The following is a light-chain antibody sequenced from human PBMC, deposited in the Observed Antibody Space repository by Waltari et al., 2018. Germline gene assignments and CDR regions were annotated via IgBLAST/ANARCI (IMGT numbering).Light chain of an antibody. Sequence: EIVLTQSPGTLSLSPGERATLSCRASQGVSSTNLAWYQQKPGRPPRLLIYGASSRATVIPDRFSGSGSGTDFTLTISRLEPEDFAVYYCQQYGSSPPDFGGGTKVEIK. J-gene: IGKJ4*01. CDR2: GAS. CDR3: QQYGSSPPD. V-gene: IGKV3-20*01. CDR1: QGVSSTN.